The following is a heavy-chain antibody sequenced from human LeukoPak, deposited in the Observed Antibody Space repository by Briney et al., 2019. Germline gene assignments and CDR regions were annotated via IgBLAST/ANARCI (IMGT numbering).Heavy chain of an antibody. V-gene: IGHV4-4*02. D-gene: IGHD6-13*01. Sequence: SETLSLTCAVSGGSIGSSNWWSWVRQPPGKGLEWIGEIYHSGSTNYNPSLKSRVTISVDKSKNQFSLKLSSVTAADTAVYYCARDRRYSSSPFDYWGQGTLVTVSS. CDR2: IYHSGST. CDR3: ARDRRYSSSPFDY. CDR1: GGSIGSSNW. J-gene: IGHJ4*02.